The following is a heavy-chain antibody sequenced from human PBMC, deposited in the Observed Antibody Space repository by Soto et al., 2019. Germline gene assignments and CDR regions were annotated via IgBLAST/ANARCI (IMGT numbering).Heavy chain of an antibody. V-gene: IGHV4-59*11. CDR3: ARGGSSMRA. J-gene: IGHJ5*02. D-gene: IGHD6-19*01. CDR1: GGSISCHY. Sequence: ASETLSLTCTVSGGSISCHYWSWIRQPPGRGLEWIGYIYFTGSTNYSPSLKSRVLISLDASKNQFSLRLSSVIAADTAFYFCARGGSSMRAWGQGTLVTVS. CDR2: IYFTGST.